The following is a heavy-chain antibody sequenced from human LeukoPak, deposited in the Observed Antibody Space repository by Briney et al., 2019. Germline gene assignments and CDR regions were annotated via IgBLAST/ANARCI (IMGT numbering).Heavy chain of an antibody. Sequence: PGGSLRLSCTASGFTFSSYAMHWVRQAPRKGLEWVAGILYEGINEFYADSVKGRFAISRDNSKSTLYLQMNSLRVEDTAVYYCAKSGGRNSPFDYWGQGSLVTVS. J-gene: IGHJ4*02. CDR3: AKSGGRNSPFDY. CDR1: GFTFSSYA. V-gene: IGHV3-30-3*02. D-gene: IGHD4-23*01. CDR2: ILYEGINE.